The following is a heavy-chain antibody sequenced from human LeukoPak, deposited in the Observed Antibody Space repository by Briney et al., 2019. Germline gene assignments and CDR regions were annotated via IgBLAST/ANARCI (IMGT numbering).Heavy chain of an antibody. D-gene: IGHD3-3*01. V-gene: IGHV3-21*01. CDR1: GFTFSSYS. Sequence: PGGSLRLPCAASGFTFSSYSMNWVRQAPGKGLEWVSSISSSSSYIYYADSVKGRFTISRDNAKNSLYLQMNSLRAEDTAVYYCARDDFWSGYSSDAFDIWGQGTMVTVPS. CDR2: ISSSSSYI. CDR3: ARDDFWSGYSSDAFDI. J-gene: IGHJ3*02.